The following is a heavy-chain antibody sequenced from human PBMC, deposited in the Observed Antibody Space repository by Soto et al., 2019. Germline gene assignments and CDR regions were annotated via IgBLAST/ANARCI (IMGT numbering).Heavy chain of an antibody. V-gene: IGHV3-21*01. CDR3: ARDRATALFDY. Sequence: PGGSLRLSCAASGFTFSNAWMSWVRQAPGKGLEWVSSISSSSSYIYYADSVKGRFTISRDNAKNSLYLQMNSLRAEDTAVYYCARDRATALFDYWGQGTLVTVSS. CDR1: GFTFSNAW. CDR2: ISSSSSYI. D-gene: IGHD1-26*01. J-gene: IGHJ4*02.